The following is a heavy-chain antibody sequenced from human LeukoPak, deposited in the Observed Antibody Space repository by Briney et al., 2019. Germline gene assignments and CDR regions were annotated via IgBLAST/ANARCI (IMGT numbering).Heavy chain of an antibody. CDR3: ARAPRMVYFDY. D-gene: IGHD2-15*01. CDR1: GFMFGDYA. V-gene: IGHV3-53*01. J-gene: IGHJ4*02. CDR2: LYSGGST. Sequence: PGGSLRLSCTGSGFMFGDYAMSGFRQAPGKGLEWVSVLYSGGSTYYADSVKGRFTISRDNSKNTLYLQMNSLRAEDTAVYYCARAPRMVYFDYWGQGTLVTVSS.